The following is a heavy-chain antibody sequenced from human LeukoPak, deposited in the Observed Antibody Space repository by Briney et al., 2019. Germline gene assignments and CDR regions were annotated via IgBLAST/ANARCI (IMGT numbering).Heavy chain of an antibody. J-gene: IGHJ4*02. CDR2: IIPIFGTA. CDR1: GGTFSSYA. Sequence: SVKVSCKASGGTFSSYAISWVRQAPGQGLEWMGGIIPIFGTANYAQKFQGRVTITADESTSTAYMELSSLRSEDTAVYYCAKPQDFWSGYPRAFDFWGQGTLVTVSS. V-gene: IGHV1-69*01. CDR3: AKPQDFWSGYPRAFDF. D-gene: IGHD3-3*01.